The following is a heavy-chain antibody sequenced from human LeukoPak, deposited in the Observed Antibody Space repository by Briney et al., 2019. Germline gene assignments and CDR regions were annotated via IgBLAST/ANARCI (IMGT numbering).Heavy chain of an antibody. V-gene: IGHV3-7*03. CDR1: GFTFSNYW. CDR3: AKSATVGIKAPFDC. J-gene: IGHJ4*02. D-gene: IGHD1-26*01. Sequence: GGSLRLSCAASGFTFSNYWMSWDRQAPGKGLEWVANIKFDGSDKFYVDSVKGRFTISRDNSKNTLYLQMNSLRAEDTAVYYCAKSATVGIKAPFDCWGQGALVTVSS. CDR2: IKFDGSDK.